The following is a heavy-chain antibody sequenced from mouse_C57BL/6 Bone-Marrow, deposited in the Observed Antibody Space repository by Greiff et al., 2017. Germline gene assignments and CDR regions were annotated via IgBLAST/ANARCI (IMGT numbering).Heavy chain of an antibody. V-gene: IGHV1-64*01. J-gene: IGHJ1*03. CDR3: ERGRLLRQYYDV. CDR1: GYTFTSYW. CDR2: IHPNSGST. Sequence: QVQLQQPGAELVKPGASVKLSCKASGYTFTSYWMHWVKQRPGQGLEWIGMIHPNSGSTNYNEKFKSKATLTVDKSSSTAYMQLSSLTSEDSAVYYCERGRLLRQYYDVWGTGTTVTVSS. D-gene: IGHD1-2*01.